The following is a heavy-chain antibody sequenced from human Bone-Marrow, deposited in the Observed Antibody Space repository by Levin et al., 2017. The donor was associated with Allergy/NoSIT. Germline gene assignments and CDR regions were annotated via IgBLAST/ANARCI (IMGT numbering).Heavy chain of an antibody. CDR3: VVGGTTFTY. CDR2: IKQDGSEK. CDR1: GFTFSNNW. Sequence: GESLKISCVTSGFTFSNNWMSWVRQAPGKGLEWVASIKQDGSEKYYVDSVKGRFTISRDNAKNSLYLQMNSLRAEDTAVYYCVVGGTTFTYWGQGTLATVSS. V-gene: IGHV3-7*01. J-gene: IGHJ4*02. D-gene: IGHD1-26*01.